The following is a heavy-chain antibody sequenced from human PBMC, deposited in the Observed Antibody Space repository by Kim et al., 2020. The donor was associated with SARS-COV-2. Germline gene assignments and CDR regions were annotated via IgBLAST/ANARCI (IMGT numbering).Heavy chain of an antibody. D-gene: IGHD3-10*01. CDR1: GFIFSNFG. CDR2: ITSSGRTI. V-gene: IGHV3-48*02. J-gene: IGHJ4*02. Sequence: GGSLRLSCVASGFIFSNFGMNWVRQTPGKGLEWLSFITSSGRTIYYADSVKGRFTISRDNAKNSLFLQMSSLKDEDTALYYCARAPPISSVRGASDYWGQGTLVTVSS. CDR3: ARAPPISSVRGASDY.